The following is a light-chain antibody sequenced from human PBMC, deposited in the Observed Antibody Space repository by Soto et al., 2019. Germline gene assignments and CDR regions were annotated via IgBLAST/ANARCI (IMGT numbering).Light chain of an antibody. CDR2: GAS. Sequence: ENVFTQLPGPLSLSPGERAPLSRRASQSVTSNSLAWYQQKVGRAPRVLIYGASNRATGIPDRFSGSGSGTDFTLTITRLEPEDFAVYFCQQYGSSPRTFGQGTRLEIK. CDR3: QQYGSSPRT. J-gene: IGKJ5*01. CDR1: QSVTSNS. V-gene: IGKV3-20*01.